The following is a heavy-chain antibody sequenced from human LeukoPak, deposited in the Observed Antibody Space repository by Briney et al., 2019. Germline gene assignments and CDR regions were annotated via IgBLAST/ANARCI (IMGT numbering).Heavy chain of an antibody. CDR2: MNPNSGNT. V-gene: IGHV1-8*01. J-gene: IGHJ5*02. CDR3: ARQKDYGSGSPRWFDP. Sequence: ASVKVSCKASGYTFTSYDINWVRQATGQVLELMGWMNPNSGNTGYAQKFQGRVTMTRNTSISTAYMELSSLRSEDTAVYYCARQKDYGSGSPRWFDPWGQGTLVTVSS. CDR1: GYTFTSYD. D-gene: IGHD3-10*01.